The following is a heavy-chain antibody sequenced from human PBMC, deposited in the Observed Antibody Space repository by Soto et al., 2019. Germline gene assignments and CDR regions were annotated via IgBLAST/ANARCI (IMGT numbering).Heavy chain of an antibody. J-gene: IGHJ4*02. V-gene: IGHV4-30-4*01. D-gene: IGHD3-22*01. CDR1: GYSINSADYY. Sequence: SETLSLTCTVSGYSINSADYYWSWLRQPPGKGLEWIGYIYYSRSDYYNPSLGRRATITIDTSRNQFSLNLMSVTAADTAVYYCARVVQFYDSSGYPFYYFDYWGQGALVTVSS. CDR3: ARVVQFYDSSGYPFYYFDY. CDR2: IYYSRSD.